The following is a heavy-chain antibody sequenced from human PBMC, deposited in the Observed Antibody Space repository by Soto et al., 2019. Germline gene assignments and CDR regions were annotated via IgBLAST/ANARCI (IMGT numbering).Heavy chain of an antibody. CDR2: IYPGDSDT. CDR1: VYNFKTYW. Sequence: GESLKISCKGFVYNFKTYWIAWVRQMPGEGLEGIGIIYPGDSDTTYSPSFQDQVTISVDKTISTAYLQLSSLKASDTAMYYCARRQRYMATINNDAFDIWGQGTMVTVSS. V-gene: IGHV5-51*01. CDR3: ARRQRYMATINNDAFDI. J-gene: IGHJ3*02. D-gene: IGHD3-16*02.